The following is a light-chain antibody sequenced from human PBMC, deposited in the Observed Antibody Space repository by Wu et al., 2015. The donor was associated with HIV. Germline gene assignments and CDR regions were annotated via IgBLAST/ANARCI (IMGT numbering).Light chain of an antibody. V-gene: IGKV3-15*01. J-gene: IGKJ5*01. CDR2: GAS. CDR3: QQYNNWPPIT. CDR1: QSIGSN. Sequence: ETVMTQSPGTLSVSPGQRATLSCRASQSIGSNLAWYQQKPGQAPRLLIYGASYRASDIPARFGGSGSGTEFTLTISSVQSEDFAVYYCQQYNNWPPITFGQGTRLEIK.